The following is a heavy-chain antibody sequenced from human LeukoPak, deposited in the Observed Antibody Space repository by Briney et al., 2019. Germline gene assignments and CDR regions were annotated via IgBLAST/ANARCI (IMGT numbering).Heavy chain of an antibody. CDR3: ARVLGWAAFDY. Sequence: SETLSLTCSVSGGSSSNYYWSWIRQPPGRGLEWIGYIYYSGSTKYNPSLKSRVTISVDTSKNQFSLKLSSVTAADTAVYYCARVLGWAAFDYWGQGTLVTVSS. V-gene: IGHV4-59*12. CDR1: GGSSSNYY. D-gene: IGHD2-15*01. CDR2: IYYSGST. J-gene: IGHJ4*02.